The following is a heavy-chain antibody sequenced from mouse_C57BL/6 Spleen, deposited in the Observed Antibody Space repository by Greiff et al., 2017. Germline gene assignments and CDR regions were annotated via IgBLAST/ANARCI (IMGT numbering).Heavy chain of an antibody. Sequence: QVQLKQPGAELVRPGSSVKLSCKASGYTFTSYWMHWVKQRPIQGLEWIGNIDPSDSETHYNQKFKDKATLTVDKSSSTAYMQLSSLTSEDSAVYYCARFGYYSFDYWGQGTTLTVSS. CDR2: IDPSDSET. CDR3: ARFGYYSFDY. V-gene: IGHV1-52*01. J-gene: IGHJ2*01. D-gene: IGHD2-3*01. CDR1: GYTFTSYW.